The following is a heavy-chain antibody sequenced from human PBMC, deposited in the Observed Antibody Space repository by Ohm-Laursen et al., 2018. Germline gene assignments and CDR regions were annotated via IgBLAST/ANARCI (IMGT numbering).Heavy chain of an antibody. Sequence: GASVKVSCKASGYTFTGYYMHWVRQAPGQGLEWMGWINPNSGGTNYAQKFQGRVTMTRDTSISTAYMELSRLRSDDTAVYYCARRGRDGYNHLSGAEYYFDYWGQGTLVTVSS. V-gene: IGHV1-2*02. D-gene: IGHD5-24*01. CDR1: GYTFTGYY. J-gene: IGHJ4*02. CDR2: INPNSGGT. CDR3: ARRGRDGYNHLSGAEYYFDY.